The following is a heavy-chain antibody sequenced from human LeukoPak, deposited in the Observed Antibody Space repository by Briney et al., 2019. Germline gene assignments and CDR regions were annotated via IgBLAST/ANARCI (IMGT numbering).Heavy chain of an antibody. CDR3: ARGNRGYDDAFDI. D-gene: IGHD1-14*01. CDR1: GGSISSYY. V-gene: IGHV4-59*01. CDR2: IYYSGST. Sequence: SETLSLTCTVSGGSISSYYWSWIRQPPGKGLEWIGYIYYSGSTNYNPSLKSRVTISVDTSKNQFSLKLRSVTAADTAVYYCARGNRGYDDAFDIWGQGTMVTVSS. J-gene: IGHJ3*02.